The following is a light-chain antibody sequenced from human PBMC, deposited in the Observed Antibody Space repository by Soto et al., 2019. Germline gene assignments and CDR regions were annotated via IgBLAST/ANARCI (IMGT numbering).Light chain of an antibody. V-gene: IGKV1-12*01. CDR3: QQYNSFPWT. CDR2: AAS. J-gene: IGKJ1*01. Sequence: DIQMTQSPSSVSASVGDRVTITCRASQGISSWLAWYQQKPGKAHKLLIYAASSLQSGVPPRFNGSRSETEFTLTIRNLQPDDFATYYCQQYNSFPWTFGLGTKVDIK. CDR1: QGISSW.